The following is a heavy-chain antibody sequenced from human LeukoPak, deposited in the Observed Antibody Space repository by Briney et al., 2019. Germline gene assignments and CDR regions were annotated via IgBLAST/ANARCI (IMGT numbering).Heavy chain of an antibody. CDR1: QFSLSTSGVG. CDR2: IYWSDDK. CDR3: ARFSRSSWFSITSVTTFDN. V-gene: IGHV2-5*01. Sequence: SGPTLVKRTQIRMLTCTFSQFSLSTSGVGVGWIRQPPGKALEWLALIYWSDDKRYSPSLKSRLTITKDTSKNQVVHTMTNMGPVHTSPYFCARFSRSSWFSITSVTTFDNWGQGTLVTVSS. J-gene: IGHJ4*02. D-gene: IGHD4-17*01.